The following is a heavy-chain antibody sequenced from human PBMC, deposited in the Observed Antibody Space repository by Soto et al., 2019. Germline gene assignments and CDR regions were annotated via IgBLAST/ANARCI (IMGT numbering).Heavy chain of an antibody. J-gene: IGHJ4*02. CDR2: ISSSSSYI. D-gene: IGHD1-20*01. V-gene: IGHV3-21*01. Sequence: GGSLRLSCAASGFTFSSYSMNWVRQAPGKGLEWVSSISSSSSYIYYADSVKGRFTISRDNAKNSLYLQMNSLRAEDTAVYYCARVSPHNPYFDYWGQGTLVTVSS. CDR3: ARVSPHNPYFDY. CDR1: GFTFSSYS.